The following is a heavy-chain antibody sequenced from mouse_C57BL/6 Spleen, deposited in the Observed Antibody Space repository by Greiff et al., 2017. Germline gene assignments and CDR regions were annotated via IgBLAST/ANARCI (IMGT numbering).Heavy chain of an antibody. CDR2: LYPGDGDT. CDR3: ARPHYYGSSHGGFAY. Sequence: VKLMESGAELVKPGASVKISCKASGYAFSSYWMNWVKQRPGKGLEWIGQLYPGDGDTNYNGKFKGKATLTADKSSSTAYMQLSSLTSEDSDVYFCARPHYYGSSHGGFAYWGQGTLVTVSA. V-gene: IGHV1-80*01. J-gene: IGHJ3*01. D-gene: IGHD1-1*01. CDR1: GYAFSSYW.